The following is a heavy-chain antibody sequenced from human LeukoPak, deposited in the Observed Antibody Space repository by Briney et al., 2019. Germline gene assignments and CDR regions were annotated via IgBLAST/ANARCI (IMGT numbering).Heavy chain of an antibody. CDR1: GFTFSSYG. V-gene: IGHV3-30*02. J-gene: IGHJ4*02. Sequence: SGGSLRLSCAASGFTFSSYGMHWVRQAPGKGLEWVAFIRYDGSNKYYADSVKGRFTISRDDSKNTLYLQMNSLRAEDTAVYYCAKDRHFESNVLGYWGQGTLITVSS. CDR3: AKDRHFESNVLGY. D-gene: IGHD3-3*02. CDR2: IRYDGSNK.